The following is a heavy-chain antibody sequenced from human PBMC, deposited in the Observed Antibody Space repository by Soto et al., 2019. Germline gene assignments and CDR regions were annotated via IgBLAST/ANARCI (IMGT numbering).Heavy chain of an antibody. V-gene: IGHV3-30-3*01. Sequence: QVQLVESGGGVVQPGRSLRLSCAASGFTFSSYAMHWVRQAPGKGLEWVAVISYDGSNKYYADSVKGRFTISRDNSKNTLYLQVNSLRAEDRAVYCCARGWGGGGQWLVNYYYGMDVW. CDR3: ARGWGGGGQWLVNYYYGMDV. D-gene: IGHD6-19*01. J-gene: IGHJ6*01. CDR1: GFTFSSYA. CDR2: ISYDGSNK.